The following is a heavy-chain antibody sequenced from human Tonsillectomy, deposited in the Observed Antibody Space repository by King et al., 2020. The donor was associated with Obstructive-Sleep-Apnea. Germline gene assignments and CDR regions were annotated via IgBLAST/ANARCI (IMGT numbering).Heavy chain of an antibody. D-gene: IGHD6-13*01. V-gene: IGHV4-39*07. Sequence: LQLQESGPGLVKPSETLSLTCTVSGVSISSSSYYWGWIRQPPGKGLEWMGSIYHSVSTYYNPYLKSLVTISVDTSKNQFSLKLNSVTAAYTAVYYCARDEQLIPYWYFDLWGRGTLVTVSS. CDR2: IYHSVST. J-gene: IGHJ2*01. CDR1: GVSISSSSYY. CDR3: ARDEQLIPYWYFDL.